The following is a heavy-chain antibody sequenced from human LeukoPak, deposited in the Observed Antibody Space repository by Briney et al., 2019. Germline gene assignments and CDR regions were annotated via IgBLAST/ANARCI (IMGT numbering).Heavy chain of an antibody. CDR3: AADGGGLSSVVTPRSSPFDY. Sequence: ASVKVSCKVSGYTLNELSMHWVRQAPGKGLEWMGGFDPADGETVYAHRVQGRLTMTEDTSTNTGYMELTSLRSEDTAVYYCAADGGGLSSVVTPRSSPFDYWGQGTLVTVSS. CDR1: GYTLNELS. J-gene: IGHJ4*02. CDR2: FDPADGET. V-gene: IGHV1-24*01. D-gene: IGHD4-23*01.